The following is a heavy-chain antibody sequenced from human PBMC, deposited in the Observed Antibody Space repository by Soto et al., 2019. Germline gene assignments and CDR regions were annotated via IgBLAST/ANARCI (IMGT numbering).Heavy chain of an antibody. Sequence: PGGSLRLSCAASGFTFSSYSMSWVRQAPGKGLEWVSAISGSGGSTYYADSVKGRFTISRDNSKNTLYLQMNSLRAEDTAVYYCVKVISVTPFSSDFWGQGTLVTVSS. CDR1: GFTFSSYS. D-gene: IGHD4-17*01. J-gene: IGHJ4*02. V-gene: IGHV3-23*01. CDR3: VKVISVTPFSSDF. CDR2: ISGSGGST.